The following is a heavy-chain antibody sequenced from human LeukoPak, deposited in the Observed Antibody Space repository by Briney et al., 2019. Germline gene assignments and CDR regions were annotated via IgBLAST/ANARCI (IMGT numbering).Heavy chain of an antibody. J-gene: IGHJ4*02. V-gene: IGHV3-20*04. D-gene: IGHD2-2*01. CDR1: GFTFDDYG. CDR3: ARDLRGFCSSTSCLADY. Sequence: PGGSLRLSCAASGFTFDDYGMSWVRQAPGKGLEWVSGINWNGGSTGYADSVKGRFTISRDNAKNSLYLQMNSLRAEDTALYYCARDLRGFCSSTSCLADYWGQGILVTVSS. CDR2: INWNGGST.